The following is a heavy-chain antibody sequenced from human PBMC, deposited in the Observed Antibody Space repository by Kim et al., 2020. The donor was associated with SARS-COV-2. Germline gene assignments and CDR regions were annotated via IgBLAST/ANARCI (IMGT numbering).Heavy chain of an antibody. J-gene: IGHJ4*02. V-gene: IGHV4-31*03. CDR2: IYYSGST. CDR1: GGSISSGGYY. CDR3: ARDSSTGYSYGPFDY. D-gene: IGHD5-18*01. Sequence: SETLSLTCTVSGGSISSGGYYWSWIRQHPGKGLEWIGYIYYSGSTYYNPSLKSRVTISVDTSKNQFSLKLSSVTAADTAVYYCARDSSTGYSYGPFDYWGQGTLVTVSS.